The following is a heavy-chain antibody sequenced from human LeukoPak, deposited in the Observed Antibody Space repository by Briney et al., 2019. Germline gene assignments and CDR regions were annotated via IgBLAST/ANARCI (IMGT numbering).Heavy chain of an antibody. Sequence: SETLSLTCAVYGGSFSGYYWSWIRQPPGKGLEWIGEINHSGSTNYNPSLKSRVTISVDTSKNQFSLKVTSVTAADTAVYYCARGLVVVVAATRGMDVWGQGTTVTVSS. CDR1: GGSFSGYY. D-gene: IGHD2-15*01. J-gene: IGHJ6*02. V-gene: IGHV4-34*01. CDR2: INHSGST. CDR3: ARGLVVVVAATRGMDV.